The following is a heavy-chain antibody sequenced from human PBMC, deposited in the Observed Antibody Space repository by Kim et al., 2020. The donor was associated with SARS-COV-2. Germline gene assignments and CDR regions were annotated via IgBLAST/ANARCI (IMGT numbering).Heavy chain of an antibody. Sequence: GGPLRLSCADSGFTFSSYGMHWVRQAPGKGLEWVAVISYDGSNKYYADSVKGRFTISRDNSKNTLYLQMNSLRAEDTAVYYCAKGIQLWPYYYYGMDVWGQGTTVTVSS. CDR2: ISYDGSNK. V-gene: IGHV3-30*18. CDR1: GFTFSSYG. CDR3: AKGIQLWPYYYYGMDV. D-gene: IGHD5-18*01. J-gene: IGHJ6*02.